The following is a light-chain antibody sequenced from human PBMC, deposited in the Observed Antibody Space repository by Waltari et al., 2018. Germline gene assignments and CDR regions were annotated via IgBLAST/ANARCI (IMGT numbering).Light chain of an antibody. V-gene: IGLV1-36*01. CDR3: AAWDDSLKGVL. CDR2: ADA. CDR1: RSNIGNNA. J-gene: IGLJ2*01. Sequence: QSVLTQTPSVSEAPRQRVTISCSGSRSNIGNNAVNWYQQVPGKAPKLLVFADALLPSGVSDRCSGSRSGTSASLAISGLLSEDEGVYFCAAWDDSLKGVLFGGGTKLTVL.